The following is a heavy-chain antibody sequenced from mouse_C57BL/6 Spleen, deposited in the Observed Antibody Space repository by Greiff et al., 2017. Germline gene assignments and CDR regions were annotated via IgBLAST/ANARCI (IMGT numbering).Heavy chain of an antibody. CDR1: GFTFSDYG. CDR3: ARDGDYYAMDY. CDR2: ISSGRSTI. J-gene: IGHJ4*01. V-gene: IGHV5-17*01. Sequence: DVQLVESGGGLVKPGGSLKLSCAASGFTFSDYGMHWVRQAPEKGLEWVAYISSGRSTIYYADTVTGRITISRDTAKNTLFLQMTSLRSEDTAMYYCARDGDYYAMDYWGQGTSVTVSS.